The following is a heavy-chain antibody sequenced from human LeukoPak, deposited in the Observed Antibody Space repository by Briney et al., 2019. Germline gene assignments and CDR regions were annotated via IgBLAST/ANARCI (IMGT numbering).Heavy chain of an antibody. CDR1: GGTFSSYA. CDR2: IIPIFGTA. V-gene: IGHV1-69*05. J-gene: IGHJ3*02. CDR3: AREPAGPLELRSRRAFDI. D-gene: IGHD1-7*01. Sequence: SVKVSCKASGGTFSSYAISWVRQAPGQGLEWMGRIIPIFGTANYAQKFQGRVTITTAESTSTAYMELSSLRSEDTAVYYCAREPAGPLELRSRRAFDIWGQGTMVTVSS.